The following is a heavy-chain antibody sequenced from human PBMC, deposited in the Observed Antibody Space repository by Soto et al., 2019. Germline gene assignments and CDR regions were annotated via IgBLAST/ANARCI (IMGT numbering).Heavy chain of an antibody. CDR2: IYYSGRT. CDR1: GGSISRYY. Sequence: QVQLQESGPGLVKPSETLSLTCTVSGGSISRYYWSWIRQPPGKGLEWIGYIYYSGRTNYNPSLTSRVTISVDTSKNHFSLKLSSVTAADTAVYYWAGGEYSGYDYLGYWGQGTLVTVSS. CDR3: AGGEYSGYDYLGY. D-gene: IGHD5-12*01. J-gene: IGHJ4*02. V-gene: IGHV4-59*01.